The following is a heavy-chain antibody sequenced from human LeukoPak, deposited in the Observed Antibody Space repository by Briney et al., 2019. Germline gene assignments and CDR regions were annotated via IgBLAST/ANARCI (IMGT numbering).Heavy chain of an antibody. J-gene: IGHJ5*02. D-gene: IGHD6-19*01. V-gene: IGHV4-59*01. CDR2: IYYSGST. CDR1: GGSISSYY. CDR3: ARGWFEGAVAGTEWFDP. Sequence: PSETLSLTCTVSGGSISSYYWSWIRQPPGKGLEWIGYIYYSGSTYYNPSLKSRVTISVDTSKNQFSLKLSSVTAADTAVYYCARGWFEGAVAGTEWFDPWGQGTLVTVSS.